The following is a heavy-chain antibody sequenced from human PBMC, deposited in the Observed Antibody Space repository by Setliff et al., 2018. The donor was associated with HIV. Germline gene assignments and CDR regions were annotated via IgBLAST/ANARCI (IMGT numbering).Heavy chain of an antibody. CDR2: TSATGDPT. V-gene: IGHV3-23*01. Sequence: GGSLRLSCAASGFTFNNYAFSNYAMSWVRQAPGKGLEWVSATSATGDPTYYADSVKGRFTFSRDNSMNTLYLQMNSLRVEDTAVYYCVKWNYPNSWGQGTLVTVSS. D-gene: IGHD1-7*01. CDR3: VKWNYPNS. CDR1: GFTFNNYAFSNYA. J-gene: IGHJ4*02.